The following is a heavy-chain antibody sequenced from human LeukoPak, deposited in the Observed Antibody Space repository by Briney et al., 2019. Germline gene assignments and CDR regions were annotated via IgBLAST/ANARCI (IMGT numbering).Heavy chain of an antibody. D-gene: IGHD3-22*01. CDR2: IYPGDSDT. V-gene: IGHV5-51*01. CDR3: ARYYYDSSGYPDYFDY. J-gene: IGHJ4*02. Sequence: PGESLKISCKGSGYSFSNYWIGWVRQMPGKGLEWMGIIYPGDSDTRYSPSFRGQVTISADKSISTAYLQWSSLKASDTAMYYCARYYYDSSGYPDYFDYWGQGTLVTVSS. CDR1: GYSFSNYW.